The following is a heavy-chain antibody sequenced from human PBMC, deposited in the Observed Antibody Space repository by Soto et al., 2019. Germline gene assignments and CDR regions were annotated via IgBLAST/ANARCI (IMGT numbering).Heavy chain of an antibody. CDR3: ARHFVAVVIKGWGY. Sequence: GASVKVSCKASGYSFTSYGIIWVRQAPGQGLEWMGWISAYNGNRKYAQKFQGRVTMTTDTSTSTAYMELRSLRSDDTAVYYCARHFVAVVIKGWGYGGQGTLVTVSS. CDR1: GYSFTSYG. J-gene: IGHJ4*02. D-gene: IGHD3-10*01. V-gene: IGHV1-18*01. CDR2: ISAYNGNR.